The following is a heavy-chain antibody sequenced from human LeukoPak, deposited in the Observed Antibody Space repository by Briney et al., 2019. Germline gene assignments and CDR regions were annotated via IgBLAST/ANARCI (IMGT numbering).Heavy chain of an antibody. J-gene: IGHJ4*02. CDR3: ARLGRRLDSYGSSGGLDY. D-gene: IGHD5-18*01. CDR1: GFTFSSYA. Sequence: GGSLRLSCAASGFTFSSYAMHWVRQAPGKGLEWVAVISYDGSNKYYADSVKGRFTISRDNSKNTLYLQMNSLRAEDTAVYYCARLGRRLDSYGSSGGLDYWGQGTLVTVSS. V-gene: IGHV3-30-3*01. CDR2: ISYDGSNK.